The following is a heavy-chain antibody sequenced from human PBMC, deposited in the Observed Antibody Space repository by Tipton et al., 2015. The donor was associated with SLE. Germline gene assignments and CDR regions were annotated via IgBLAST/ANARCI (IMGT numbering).Heavy chain of an antibody. J-gene: IGHJ6*03. Sequence: TLSLTCTVSGGSLSSYYWSWIRQPAGKGLEWIGRIYASGSTEYNPSLKSRVTISVDPSKNQFSLRLTSLTAADTAVYYCARGRRGAAAGDYYYYYMDVWGKGTTVTVSS. CDR2: IYASGST. CDR3: ARGRRGAAAGDYYYYYMDV. CDR1: GGSLSSYY. D-gene: IGHD6-13*01. V-gene: IGHV4-4*07.